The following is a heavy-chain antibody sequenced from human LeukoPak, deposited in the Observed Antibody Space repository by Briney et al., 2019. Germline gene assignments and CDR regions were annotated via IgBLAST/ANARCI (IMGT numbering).Heavy chain of an antibody. CDR2: IYYSGST. D-gene: IGHD2-21*02. Sequence: SETLSLTCTVSGGSISSSSYYWGWIRQPPGKGLEWIGSIYYSGSTYYNPSLKSRVTISVDTSKNQFSLKLSSVTAADTAVYYCARHELMVVTARNWFDPWGREPWSPSPQ. CDR1: GGSISSSSYY. CDR3: ARHELMVVTARNWFDP. J-gene: IGHJ5*02. V-gene: IGHV4-39*01.